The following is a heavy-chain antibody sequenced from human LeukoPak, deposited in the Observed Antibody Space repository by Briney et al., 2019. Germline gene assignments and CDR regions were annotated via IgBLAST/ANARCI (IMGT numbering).Heavy chain of an antibody. J-gene: IGHJ5*02. CDR3: ARDPTITMVRGNNWFDP. CDR2: IIPIFGTA. D-gene: IGHD3-10*01. Sequence: GSSVKVSCKASGGIFSSYAISWVRQAPGQGLEWMGGIIPIFGTANYAQKFQGRVTITADKSTSTAYMELSSLRSEDTAVYYCARDPTITMVRGNNWFDPWGQGTLVTVSS. CDR1: GGIFSSYA. V-gene: IGHV1-69*06.